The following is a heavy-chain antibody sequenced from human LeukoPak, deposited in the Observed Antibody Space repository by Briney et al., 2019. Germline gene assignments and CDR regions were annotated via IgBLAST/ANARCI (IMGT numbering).Heavy chain of an antibody. J-gene: IGHJ3*02. D-gene: IGHD2-2*01. CDR1: GGSISSSNW. V-gene: IGHV4-4*02. CDR2: IYHSGST. CDR3: ARLWDIVVVPAARYAFDI. Sequence: NASGPLPLTCAVSGGSISSSNWWSWVRQPPGKGLEWVGEIYHSGSTNYNPSLKSRVTISVDKSKNQFSLKLSSVTAADTAVYYCARLWDIVVVPAARYAFDIWGQGTMVTVSS.